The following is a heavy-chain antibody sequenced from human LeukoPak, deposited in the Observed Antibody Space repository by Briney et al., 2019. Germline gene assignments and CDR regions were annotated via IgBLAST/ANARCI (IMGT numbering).Heavy chain of an antibody. CDR2: IYPGDSDT. Sequence: GESLKISCKGSGYSFTSYWIGWVRQMPGKGLEWMGIIYPGDSDTRYSPSFQGQVTISADKSISTAYLQWSSLKASDTAMYYCARQGVSGYDGDRYGMDVWGQGTTVTVPS. J-gene: IGHJ6*02. V-gene: IGHV5-51*01. CDR1: GYSFTSYW. D-gene: IGHD5-12*01. CDR3: ARQGVSGYDGDRYGMDV.